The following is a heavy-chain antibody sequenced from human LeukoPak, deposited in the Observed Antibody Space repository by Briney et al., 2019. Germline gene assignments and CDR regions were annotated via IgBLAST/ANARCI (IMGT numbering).Heavy chain of an antibody. CDR2: ISYDGSNK. J-gene: IGHJ4*02. D-gene: IGHD3-22*01. CDR1: GFTFSSYA. CDR3: ARMWYYDSSGYPLDY. Sequence: GGSLRLSCAASGFTFSSYAMHWVRQAPGKGLEWVAVISYDGSNKYYADSVKGRFTISRDNSKNTLYLQMNSLRAEDTAVYYCARMWYYDSSGYPLDYWGQGTLVTVSS. V-gene: IGHV3-30*04.